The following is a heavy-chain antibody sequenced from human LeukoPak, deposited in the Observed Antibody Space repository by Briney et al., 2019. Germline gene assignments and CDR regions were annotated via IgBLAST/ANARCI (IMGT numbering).Heavy chain of an antibody. V-gene: IGHV3-74*01. CDR3: ARQYSDYDAYIDY. D-gene: IGHD5-12*01. J-gene: IGHJ4*02. CDR1: GFIFRSYW. CDR2: LNSDGSRT. Sequence: GGSLRLSCAASGFIFRSYWIHWVRQAPGKGPVWVSRLNSDGSRTNYADSVKGRFTISRDNAKNTLYLQMNSLRAEDTAVYYCARQYSDYDAYIDYWGQGTLVTVSS.